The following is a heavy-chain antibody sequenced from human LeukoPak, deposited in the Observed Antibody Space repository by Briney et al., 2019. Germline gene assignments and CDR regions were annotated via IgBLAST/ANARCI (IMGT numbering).Heavy chain of an antibody. CDR1: GFTFSSYW. D-gene: IGHD3-10*01. CDR2: ISGSGGST. J-gene: IGHJ4*02. Sequence: GGSLRLSCAASGFTFSSYWMNWVRQAPGKGLEWVSAISGSGGSTYYADSVKGRFTISRDNSKNTLYLQMNSLRAEDTAVYYCAKGSPFLWFGELSGCYFDYWGQGTLVTVSS. V-gene: IGHV3-23*01. CDR3: AKGSPFLWFGELSGCYFDY.